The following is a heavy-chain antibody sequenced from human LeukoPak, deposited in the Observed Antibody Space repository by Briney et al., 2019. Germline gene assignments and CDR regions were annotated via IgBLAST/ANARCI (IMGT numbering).Heavy chain of an antibody. CDR2: ISYDGSNK. CDR1: GFTFSSYG. CDR3: ARGDDSGYYDYFDY. V-gene: IGHV3-30*03. D-gene: IGHD3-3*01. J-gene: IGHJ4*02. Sequence: GSLRLSCAASGFTFSSYGMHWVRQAPGKGLEWVAVISYDGSNKYYADSVKGRFTISRDNSKNTLYLQMNSLRAEDTAVYYCARGDDSGYYDYFDYWGQGALVTVSS.